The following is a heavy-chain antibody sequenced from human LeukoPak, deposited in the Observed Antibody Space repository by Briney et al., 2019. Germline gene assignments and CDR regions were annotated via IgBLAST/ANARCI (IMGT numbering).Heavy chain of an antibody. Sequence: PGGSLRLSCAASGLTFSSYEVNWVRQAPGKGLEWVSYISSSGSTIHLADSVRGRFTISRDNAKNSLYLQMNSLRAEDTAVYYCARTSGASGYGMDVWGQGTTVTVSS. CDR1: GLTFSSYE. V-gene: IGHV3-48*03. CDR3: ARTSGASGYGMDV. CDR2: ISSSGSTI. J-gene: IGHJ6*02. D-gene: IGHD1-14*01.